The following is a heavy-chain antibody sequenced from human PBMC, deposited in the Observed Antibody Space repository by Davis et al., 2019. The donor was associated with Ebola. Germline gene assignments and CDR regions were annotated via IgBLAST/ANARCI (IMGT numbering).Heavy chain of an antibody. CDR3: ARGWLRSKFDY. V-gene: IGHV6-1*01. CDR1: GDSVSGNNGA. J-gene: IGHJ4*02. CDR2: TYYYRSKWYI. D-gene: IGHD5-12*01. Sequence: HSQTLSLICAISGDSVSGNNGAWNWIRQSPSRGLEWLGRTYYYRSKWYIDYAESVRGRIIINPDTSKNQLSLQVNSVTPEDTAVYYCARGWLRSKFDYWGRGTLVTVSS.